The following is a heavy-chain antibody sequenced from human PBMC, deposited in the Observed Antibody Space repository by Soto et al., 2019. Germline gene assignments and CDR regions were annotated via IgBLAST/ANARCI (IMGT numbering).Heavy chain of an antibody. D-gene: IGHD4-4*01. CDR3: ARDNYSTGYYYYYYYMDV. CDR2: INHSGST. Sequence: PSETLSLTCAGYGGSFSGYYWSWIRQPPGKGLEWIGEINHSGSTNYNPSLKSRVTISVDTSKNQFSLKLSSVTAADTAVYYCARDNYSTGYYYYYYYMDVWGKGTTVTAP. J-gene: IGHJ6*03. CDR1: GGSFSGYY. V-gene: IGHV4-34*01.